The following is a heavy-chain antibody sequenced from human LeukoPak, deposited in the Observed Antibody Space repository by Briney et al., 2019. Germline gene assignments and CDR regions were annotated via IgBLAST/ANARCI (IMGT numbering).Heavy chain of an antibody. CDR2: IYSGGNT. J-gene: IGHJ3*02. Sequence: PGGSLRLSCAASGFTISSTYMSWVRQAPGKGLEWVSVIYSGGNTYYADSVKGRFTISRDDSKNTLFLQMSSLRVEDTAIYYCAKDSFSHNGIYDALDIWGQGTMVTVSS. D-gene: IGHD2-8*01. CDR1: GFTISSTY. CDR3: AKDSFSHNGIYDALDI. V-gene: IGHV3-53*01.